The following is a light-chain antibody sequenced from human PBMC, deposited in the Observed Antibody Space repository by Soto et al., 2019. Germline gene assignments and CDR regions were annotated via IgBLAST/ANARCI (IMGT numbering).Light chain of an antibody. CDR2: WAS. V-gene: IGKV4-1*01. CDR3: QQYYTTPWT. J-gene: IGKJ1*01. CDR1: QSVLYSSNNKNY. Sequence: DIVMTQSPDSLAVSLGERATINCKSSQSVLYSSNNKNYLAWHQQKPGQPPKLLIYWASTRESGVPDRFSGSGSGTDFTLTISSLQAEDVAVYYCQQYYTTPWTFGHGTKVEIK.